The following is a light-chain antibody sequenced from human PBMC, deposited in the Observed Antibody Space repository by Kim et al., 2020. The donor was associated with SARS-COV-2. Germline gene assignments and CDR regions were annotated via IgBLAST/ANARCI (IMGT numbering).Light chain of an antibody. J-gene: IGLJ2*01. V-gene: IGLV3-19*01. CDR3: NSRDNNDNVL. CDR1: SLRTYY. Sequence: ALGHTVRITCQGDSLRTYYTPWFQQKPGQAPIVVFYGKNNRPSGIPDRFSGSSSGNTASLTITATQAGDEADYYCNSRDNNDNVLFGGGTQLTVL. CDR2: GKN.